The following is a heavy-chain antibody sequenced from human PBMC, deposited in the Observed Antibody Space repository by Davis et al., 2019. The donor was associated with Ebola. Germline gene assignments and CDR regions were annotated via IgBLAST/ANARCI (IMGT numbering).Heavy chain of an antibody. CDR1: GVTFSNYW. CDR2: INGDGSGT. Sequence: PGGSLRLSCAASGVTFSNYWMHWVRQAPGEGLVWVSRINGDGSGTSYADSVEGRFTISRDNSKNTLFLQMNSLRAEDTAVYYCARSKFTIPYYFDYWGQGTLVTVSS. V-gene: IGHV3-74*01. CDR3: ARSKFTIPYYFDY. D-gene: IGHD3-10*01. J-gene: IGHJ4*02.